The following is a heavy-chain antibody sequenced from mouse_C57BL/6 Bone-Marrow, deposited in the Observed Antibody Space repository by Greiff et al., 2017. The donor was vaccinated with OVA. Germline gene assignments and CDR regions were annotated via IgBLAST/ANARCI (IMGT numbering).Heavy chain of an antibody. CDR1: GYTFTDYE. CDR2: IDPETGGT. J-gene: IGHJ4*01. CDR3: TRGYSNYYAMDY. D-gene: IGHD2-5*01. Sequence: QVQLQQSGAELVRPGASVTLSCKASGYTFTDYEMNWVKQTPVHGLEWIGAIDPETGGTASNQKFKGKAILTADKSSSTAYMELRSRTSEDSAVYYSTRGYSNYYAMDYWGQGTSVTVSS. V-gene: IGHV1-15*01.